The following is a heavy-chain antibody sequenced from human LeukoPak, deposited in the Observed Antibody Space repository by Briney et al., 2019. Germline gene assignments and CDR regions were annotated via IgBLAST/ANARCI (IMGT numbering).Heavy chain of an antibody. CDR3: ARWEGGEKVAFDI. CDR1: GGSISSSSYY. D-gene: IGHD3-10*01. Sequence: SETLSLTCTVSGGSISSSSYYWGWIRQPPGKGLEWIGSIYYSGSTYYNPSLKSRVTISVDTSKNQFSLKLSSVTAADTAVYYCARWEGGEKVAFDIWGQGTMVTVSS. CDR2: IYYSGST. J-gene: IGHJ3*02. V-gene: IGHV4-39*01.